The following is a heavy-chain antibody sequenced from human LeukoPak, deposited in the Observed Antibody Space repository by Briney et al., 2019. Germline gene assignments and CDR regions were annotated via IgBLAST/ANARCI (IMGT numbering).Heavy chain of an antibody. CDR2: ILSDASST. D-gene: IGHD2-2*01. CDR3: ARVRITRANWFDH. J-gene: IGHJ5*02. Sequence: GGSLRLSCAASGFTLSTYSMNWVRQAPGKGLVWFSRILSDASSTSYAASVKGRFTISRDIAKNTLYLQMNSLRAEDTAVYYCARVRITRANWFDHWGQGTLVTVSS. V-gene: IGHV3-74*01. CDR1: GFTLSTYS.